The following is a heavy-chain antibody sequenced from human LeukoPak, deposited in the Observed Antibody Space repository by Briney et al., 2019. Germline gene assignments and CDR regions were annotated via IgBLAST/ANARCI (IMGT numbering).Heavy chain of an antibody. V-gene: IGHV3-7*01. CDR1: GFTFSSYW. J-gene: IGHJ6*02. CDR3: AREATYFDWSDCYYYGMDV. CDR2: IKQDGSEK. D-gene: IGHD3-9*01. Sequence: GGSLRLPCAASGFTFSSYWMSWVRQAPGNGLEWVANIKQDGSEKYYVDAVKGRFTISRDNAENSLYLQMNSLRAEDTAVYYCAREATYFDWSDCYYYGMDVWGQGTTVTVSS.